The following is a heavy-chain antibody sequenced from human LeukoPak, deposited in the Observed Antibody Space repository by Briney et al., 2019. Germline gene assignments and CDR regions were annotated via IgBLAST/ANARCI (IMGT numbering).Heavy chain of an antibody. CDR1: GFTFNDYY. CDR3: ARVPYIAARWFDP. V-gene: IGHV3-11*06. CDR2: INIGSTNT. D-gene: IGHD6-25*01. J-gene: IGHJ5*02. Sequence: GGSPRLSCAASGFTFNDYYMSWIRQAPGKGLEWLSYINIGSTNTHYADSVKGRLTISRDNAKKSLYLEMNNLRAEDTAVYYCARVPYIAARWFDPWGQGTLVTVSS.